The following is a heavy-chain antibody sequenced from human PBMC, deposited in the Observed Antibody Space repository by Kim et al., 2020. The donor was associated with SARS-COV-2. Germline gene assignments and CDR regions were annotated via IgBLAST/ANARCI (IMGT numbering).Heavy chain of an antibody. CDR3: ARGVGATRGNYYYYYGMYV. CDR1: GGSISSYY. D-gene: IGHD1-26*01. CDR2: IYYSGST. Sequence: SETLSLTCTVSGGSISSYYWSWIRQPPGKGLEWIGYIYYSGSTNYNPSLKSRVTISVDTSKNQFSLKLSSVTDADTAVYYCARGVGATRGNYYYYYGMYVWGQRTKVTV. V-gene: IGHV4-59*13. J-gene: IGHJ6*02.